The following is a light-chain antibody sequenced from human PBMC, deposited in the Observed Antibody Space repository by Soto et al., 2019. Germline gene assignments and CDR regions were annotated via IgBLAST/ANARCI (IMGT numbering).Light chain of an antibody. Sequence: DIQLTQSPSFLSASVGDRVTITCRASQGISTYLAWYLQRPGKAPKLPIYGASTLQSGVPSRFIGSGSGTEFTLTISSLQPEDFGTYYCQQLNSDWYAFGQGTKLEIK. CDR3: QQLNSDWYA. J-gene: IGKJ2*01. CDR1: QGISTY. CDR2: GAS. V-gene: IGKV1-9*01.